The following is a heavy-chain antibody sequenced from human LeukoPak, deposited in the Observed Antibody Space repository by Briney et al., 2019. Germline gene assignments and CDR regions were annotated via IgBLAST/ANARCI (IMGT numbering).Heavy chain of an antibody. J-gene: IGHJ5*02. CDR3: ARDPMVPGVTNWFDP. CDR1: GSTFSSYR. V-gene: IGHV3-21*01. D-gene: IGHD3-10*01. CDR2: INSNSSYT. Sequence: GRSLRLSCAAAGSTFSSYRINSVRQAPRNGLEWVSSINSNSSYTNYADSVKGRFTISRDNAKNSLYLQMNSLRAEDTAVYYCARDPMVPGVTNWFDPWGQGTLVTVSS.